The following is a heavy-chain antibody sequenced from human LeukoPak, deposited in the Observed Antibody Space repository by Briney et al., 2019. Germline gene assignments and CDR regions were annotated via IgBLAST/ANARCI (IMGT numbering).Heavy chain of an antibody. CDR3: ARVLYYYDAFDI. CDR1: GYTFTSYD. D-gene: IGHD3-10*01. J-gene: IGHJ3*02. Sequence: ASVKVSCKASGYTFTSYDINWVRQATGQGLEWMGWMNPNSGNTGYAQKFQGRVTMTRDTSISTAYMELSRLRSDDTAVYYCARVLYYYDAFDIWGQGTMVTVSS. V-gene: IGHV1-8*01. CDR2: MNPNSGNT.